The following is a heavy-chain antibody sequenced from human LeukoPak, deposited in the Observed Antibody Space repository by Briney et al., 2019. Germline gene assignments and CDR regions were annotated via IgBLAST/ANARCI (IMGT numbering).Heavy chain of an antibody. CDR1: GFTFSSYA. J-gene: IGHJ4*02. D-gene: IGHD2-15*01. Sequence: PGGSLRLSCAASGFTFSSYAMNWVRQAPGKGLEWVSSISGSGGSTYYADSVKGRFTISRENSKNTLYLQMNSLRADDTAVYYCAKREVVAATRYFDYWGQGTLVTVSS. CDR3: AKREVVAATRYFDY. CDR2: ISGSGGST. V-gene: IGHV3-23*01.